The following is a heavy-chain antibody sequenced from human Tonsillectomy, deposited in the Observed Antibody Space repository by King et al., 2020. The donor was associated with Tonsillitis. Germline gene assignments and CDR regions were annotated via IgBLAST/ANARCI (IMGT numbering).Heavy chain of an antibody. CDR3: ARESLASEYSRSWYVPLDY. Sequence: VQLVESGGGVVQPGRFLRLSCAASGFTFSSCPMHWVRQAPGKGLEWVAVISFDGSNKYYADSVKGRFTISRDNSKNTQFLQMSSLRAEDTAVYYCARESLASEYSRSWYVPLDYWGQGTLVSVSS. V-gene: IGHV3-30*04. J-gene: IGHJ4*02. D-gene: IGHD6-13*01. CDR2: ISFDGSNK. CDR1: GFTFSSCP.